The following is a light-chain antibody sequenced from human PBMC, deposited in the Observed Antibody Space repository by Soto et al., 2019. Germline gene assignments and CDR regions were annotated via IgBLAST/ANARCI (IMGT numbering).Light chain of an antibody. CDR3: CSYAGSFSGV. Sequence: QSALTQPRSVSGSPGQSVTISCTGTSGDVGGYNYVSWYQHHPGKAPKLMIYEVSDRPSGVSNRFSGSNSGNTASLTISGLQAEDEADYYCCSYAGSFSGVFGGGTKLTVL. J-gene: IGLJ3*02. CDR2: EVS. V-gene: IGLV2-11*01. CDR1: SGDVGGYNY.